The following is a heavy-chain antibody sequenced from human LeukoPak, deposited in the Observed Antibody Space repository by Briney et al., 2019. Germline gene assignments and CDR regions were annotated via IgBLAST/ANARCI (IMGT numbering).Heavy chain of an antibody. CDR2: INHSGST. D-gene: IGHD2-2*01. CDR1: GYSISSGHY. CDR3: ARGRFIVVVPAAMPNWFDP. Sequence: SETLSLTCTVSGYSISSGHYWGWIRQPPGKGLEWIGEINHSGSTNYNPSLKSRVTISVDTSKNQFSLKLSSVTAADTAVYYCARGRFIVVVPAAMPNWFDPWGQGTLVTVSS. J-gene: IGHJ5*02. V-gene: IGHV4-38-2*02.